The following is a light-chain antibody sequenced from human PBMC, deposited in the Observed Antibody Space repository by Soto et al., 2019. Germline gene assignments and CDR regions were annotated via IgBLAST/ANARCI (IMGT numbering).Light chain of an antibody. Sequence: DIQMTQSPSSLSASVGDRVTITCRASQGIRNDLGWYQQKPGNAPKRLIHAASSLQSGVPSRFSGRGSGTEFTLTVTSLQPEDFAVYYCKQYNSWPLTFGGGTKVDIK. CDR2: AAS. CDR1: QGIRND. V-gene: IGKV1-17*01. CDR3: KQYNSWPLT. J-gene: IGKJ4*01.